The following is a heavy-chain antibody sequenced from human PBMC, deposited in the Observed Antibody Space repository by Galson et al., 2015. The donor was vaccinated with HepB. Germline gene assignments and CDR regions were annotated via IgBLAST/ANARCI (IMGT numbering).Heavy chain of an antibody. Sequence: SLRLSCAASGFTVSSNYMSWVRQAPGKGLEWVSVIYSGGITYYADSVKGRFTIYRDKSKNTLYLQMNSLRAEDTAVYYCARAILSLRIAVAGPVYGMDVWGQGTTVTVSS. J-gene: IGHJ6*02. CDR1: GFTVSSNY. CDR3: ARAILSLRIAVAGPVYGMDV. D-gene: IGHD6-19*01. CDR2: IYSGGIT. V-gene: IGHV3-66*01.